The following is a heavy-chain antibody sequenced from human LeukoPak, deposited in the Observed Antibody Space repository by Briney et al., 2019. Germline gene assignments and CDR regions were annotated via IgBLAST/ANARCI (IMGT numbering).Heavy chain of an antibody. V-gene: IGHV4-34*01. CDR1: GGSFTGYY. CDR3: ARSKGGRGFDP. D-gene: IGHD3-16*01. Sequence: SETLSPTCAVYGGSFTGYYWSWIRQPPGKGLEWIGEINHSGSTNYNPSLKSRVTISVDTSKNQFSLKLSSVTAADTAVYYCARSKGGRGFDPWGQGTLVTVSS. CDR2: INHSGST. J-gene: IGHJ5*02.